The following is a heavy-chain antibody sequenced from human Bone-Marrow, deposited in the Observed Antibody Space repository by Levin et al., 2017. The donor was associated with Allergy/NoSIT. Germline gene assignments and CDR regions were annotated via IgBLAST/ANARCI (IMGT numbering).Heavy chain of an antibody. CDR3: ARDRDSYGLVDS. V-gene: IGHV4-31*03. J-gene: IGHJ5*01. CDR1: GGPIRSGGNH. CDR2: VYYSGSA. D-gene: IGHD5-18*01. Sequence: SCTVSGGPIRSGGNHWTWIRQHPGKGLEWIGNVYYSGSAHYNPSLKSRVTFSVDTSKNQFSLRLTSVTAADTAVYYCARDRDSYGLVDSWGQGTLVTVSS.